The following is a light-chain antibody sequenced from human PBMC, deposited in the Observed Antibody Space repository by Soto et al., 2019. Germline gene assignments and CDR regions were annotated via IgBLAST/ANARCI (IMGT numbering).Light chain of an antibody. CDR2: DAS. Sequence: EFVLTQSPGTLPLSPGERATLSCRASQTVRNNYLAWYQQKPGQAPRLLIYDASSRATGIPDRFSGGGSGTDFTLTISRLEPDDFAVYYCQQRDSWPITFGQGTRLEIK. CDR1: QTVRNNY. CDR3: QQRDSWPIT. J-gene: IGKJ5*01. V-gene: IGKV3D-20*02.